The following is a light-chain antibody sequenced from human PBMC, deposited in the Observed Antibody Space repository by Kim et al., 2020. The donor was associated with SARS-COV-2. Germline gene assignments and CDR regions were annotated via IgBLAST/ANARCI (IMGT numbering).Light chain of an antibody. J-gene: IGLJ3*02. CDR2: KDS. V-gene: IGLV3-25*03. CDR3: QSADSSGTYPKV. Sequence: SYELTQSPSVSVSPGQTARITCSGDALPKQYAYWYQQKPGQAPVLVIYKDSERPSGIPERFSGSSSGTTVTLTISGVQAEDEADYYCQSADSSGTYPKVF. CDR1: ALPKQY.